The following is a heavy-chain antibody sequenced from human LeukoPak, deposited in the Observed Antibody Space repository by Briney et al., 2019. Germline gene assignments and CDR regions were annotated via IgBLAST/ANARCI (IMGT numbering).Heavy chain of an antibody. CDR3: ARGGTDLPVAGEDY. Sequence: GGSLRLSCAASGFTFSSYWMHWVRQAPGKGLVWISRINSDGSSTSYADSVKGRFTISRDNAKNTLYLQMNSLRAEDTAVYYCARGGTDLPVAGEDYWGQGTLVTVSS. CDR2: INSDGSST. CDR1: GFTFSSYW. V-gene: IGHV3-74*01. J-gene: IGHJ4*02. D-gene: IGHD6-19*01.